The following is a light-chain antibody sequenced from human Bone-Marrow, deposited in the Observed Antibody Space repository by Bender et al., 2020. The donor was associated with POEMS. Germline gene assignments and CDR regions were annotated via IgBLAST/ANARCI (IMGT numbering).Light chain of an antibody. CDR2: EVS. V-gene: IGLV2-14*02. CDR1: SGDVTNFNL. Sequence: QSALTQPASVSGSPGQSITISCTRSSGDVTNFNLVSWYQQHPGKAPKLLISEVSHRPSGVSNRFSGSKSGNTASLTISGLQAEDEADYYCSSYSGSSTRVLFGGGTKVTVL. J-gene: IGLJ3*02. CDR3: SSYSGSSTRVL.